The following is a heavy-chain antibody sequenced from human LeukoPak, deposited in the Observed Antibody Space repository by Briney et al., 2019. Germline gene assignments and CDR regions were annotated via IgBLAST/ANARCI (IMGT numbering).Heavy chain of an antibody. J-gene: IGHJ4*02. CDR3: AKDSRTGSPRAFDS. V-gene: IGHV3-23*01. D-gene: IGHD1-26*01. CDR1: GFTFSNYA. CDR2: ITIGGTT. Sequence: GGSLRLSCAASGFTFSNYAMSWVRHVPGKGLEWVSTITIGGTTYHADSVKGRFTISRDNSKNTLYLQMNSLRPEDTAVYSCAKDSRTGSPRAFDSWGQGTLVIVSS.